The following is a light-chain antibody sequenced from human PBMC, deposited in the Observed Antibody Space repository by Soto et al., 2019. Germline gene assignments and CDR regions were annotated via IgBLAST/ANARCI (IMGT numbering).Light chain of an antibody. Sequence: DIQMTQSPSSLSASVGDRVTITCLASQSITTHVNWYQQQPGRAPNLLIYAASGLETGVPSRFSGSGSGTDFTFTISSLQPEDIATYYCQQYDNLPLTFGGGTKVHIK. CDR2: AAS. J-gene: IGKJ4*01. V-gene: IGKV1-33*01. CDR1: QSITTH. CDR3: QQYDNLPLT.